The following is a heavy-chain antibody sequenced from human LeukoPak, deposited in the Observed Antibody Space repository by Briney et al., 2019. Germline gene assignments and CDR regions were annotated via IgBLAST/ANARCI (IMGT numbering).Heavy chain of an antibody. CDR2: ISSSSSNI. D-gene: IGHD3-22*01. J-gene: IGHJ6*04. CDR1: GFTFSSYS. Sequence: PGGSLRLSCAASGFTFSSYSMNWVRQAPGKGLEWVSSISSSSSNIYYADSVKGRFTISRGNAKNSLYLQMNSLRAEDTAVYYCARGPTMKMDVWGKGTTVTVSS. CDR3: ARGPTMKMDV. V-gene: IGHV3-21*01.